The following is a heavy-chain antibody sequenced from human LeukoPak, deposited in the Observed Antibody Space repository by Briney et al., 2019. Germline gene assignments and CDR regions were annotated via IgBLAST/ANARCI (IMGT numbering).Heavy chain of an antibody. CDR3: ARDVSGSYYSDY. V-gene: IGHV4-61*01. CDR1: GGSVSSGSYY. D-gene: IGHD1-26*01. J-gene: IGHJ4*02. Sequence: SETLPLTCTVSGGSVSSGSYYWSWIRQPPGKGLEWIGYIYYSGSTNYNPSLKSRVTISVDTSKNQFSLKLSSVTAADTAVYYCARDVSGSYYSDYWGQGTLVTVSS. CDR2: IYYSGST.